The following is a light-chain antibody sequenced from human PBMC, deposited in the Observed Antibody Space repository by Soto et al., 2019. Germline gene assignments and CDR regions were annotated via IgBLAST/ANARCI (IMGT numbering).Light chain of an antibody. CDR1: SSNIGAGYD. V-gene: IGLV1-40*01. J-gene: IGLJ2*01. Sequence: QSVLTQPPSVSGAPGQRVTISCTGGSSNIGAGYDVHWYQQLPGTAPKLLISGNTNRPSGVPDRFSGSKSGTSASLAITRLRAEDEADYYCQSYDSSLSDVVFGGGTKLTVL. CDR3: QSYDSSLSDVV. CDR2: GNT.